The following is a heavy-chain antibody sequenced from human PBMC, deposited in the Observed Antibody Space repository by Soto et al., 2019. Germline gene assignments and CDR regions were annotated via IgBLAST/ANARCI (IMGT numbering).Heavy chain of an antibody. CDR3: ARLHGYCISSSCHGHYAMDV. J-gene: IGHJ6*02. D-gene: IGHD2-2*01. V-gene: IGHV4-39*01. CDR2: IYYSGST. Sequence: QLQLQESGPGLVKPSETLSLTCTVSSAPVSSSTYTWGWIRQPPGKGREWMGSIYYSGSTYYNPSLNSRLTVSVDTSKNQFSLKVTSVTAADTAVYYCARLHGYCISSSCHGHYAMDVWGQGTTVTVSS. CDR1: SAPVSSSTYT.